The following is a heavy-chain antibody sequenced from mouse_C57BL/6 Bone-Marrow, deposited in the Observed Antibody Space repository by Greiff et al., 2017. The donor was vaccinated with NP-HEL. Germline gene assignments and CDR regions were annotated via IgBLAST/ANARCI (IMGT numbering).Heavy chain of an antibody. V-gene: IGHV1-82*01. CDR3: ARATIYYDYDVWFAY. Sequence: VQLQQSGPELVKPGASVKISCKASGYAFSSSWMNWVKQRPGKGLEWIGRIYPGDGDTNYNGKFKGKATLTADKSSSTAYMQLSSLTSEDSAVYFCARATIYYDYDVWFAYWGQGTLVTVSA. J-gene: IGHJ3*01. D-gene: IGHD2-4*01. CDR1: GYAFSSSW. CDR2: IYPGDGDT.